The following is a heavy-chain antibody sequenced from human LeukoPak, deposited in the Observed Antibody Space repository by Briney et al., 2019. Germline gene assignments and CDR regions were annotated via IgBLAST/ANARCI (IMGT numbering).Heavy chain of an antibody. CDR2: IYSGGST. CDR3: ARDPPSSSSFYMDV. J-gene: IGHJ6*03. V-gene: IGHV3-53*01. CDR1: GFTVSSNY. Sequence: GGSLRLSCAASGFTVSSNYMSWVRQAPGKGLEWVSVIYSGGSTYYADSVKGRFTISRDNSKNTLYLQMNSLRAEDTAVYYCARDPPSSSSFYMDVWGKGTTVTVSS. D-gene: IGHD6-6*01.